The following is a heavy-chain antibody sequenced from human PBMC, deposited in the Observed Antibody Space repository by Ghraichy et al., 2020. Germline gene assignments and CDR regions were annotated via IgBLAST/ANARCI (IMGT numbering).Heavy chain of an antibody. D-gene: IGHD3-10*01. V-gene: IGHV4-59*01. CDR3: AKVGPGVLGAQYFDY. CDR1: GGSISGSY. J-gene: IGHJ4*02. CDR2: ISHAGDT. Sequence: SETLSLTCTVSGGSISGSYWGWIRQPPGKGLECLGYISHAGDTNYNPSLKSRITLSVDTSKSQFSLKVTSVTAADTAVYFCAKVGPGVLGAQYFDYWGQGTLVAVSP.